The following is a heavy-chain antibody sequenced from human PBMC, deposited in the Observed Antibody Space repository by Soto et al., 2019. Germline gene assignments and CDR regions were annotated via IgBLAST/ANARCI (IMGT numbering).Heavy chain of an antibody. CDR2: ISSGGTI. V-gene: IGHV3-53*01. CDR3: VSVNWLVPVY. D-gene: IGHD6-19*01. J-gene: IGHJ4*02. CDR1: GFNVSFSY. Sequence: PGGSLRLSCAGSGFNVSFSYMGWVRQAPGKGLEWVSLISSGGTIFYADSVKGRFSIDRETLRNTLSLQMNSLRGDDTALYYCVSVNWLVPVYWGQGTLVTVSS.